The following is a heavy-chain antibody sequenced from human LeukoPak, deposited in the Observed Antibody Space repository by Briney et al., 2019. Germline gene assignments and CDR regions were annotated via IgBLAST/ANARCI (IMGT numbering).Heavy chain of an antibody. V-gene: IGHV4-34*01. D-gene: IGHD6-13*01. Sequence: SETLSLTCAVYGGSFSGYYWSWIRQPPGKGLEWIGEINHSGSTNYNPSLKSRVTISVDTSKNQFSLKLSPVTAAGTAVYYCARGGSSWKKFDYWGQGTLVTVSS. CDR3: ARGGSSWKKFDY. J-gene: IGHJ4*02. CDR1: GGSFSGYY. CDR2: INHSGST.